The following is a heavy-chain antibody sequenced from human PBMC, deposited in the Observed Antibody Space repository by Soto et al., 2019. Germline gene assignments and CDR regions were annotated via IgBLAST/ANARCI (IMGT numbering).Heavy chain of an antibody. J-gene: IGHJ4*02. CDR1: GFTFSNAW. Sequence: GGSLRLSCAASGFTFSNAWMSWVRQAPGKGPEWVGRIKSNSDGGTTDYAAPVKGRFIISRDDSKNTLYLQMDSLKTEDTAIYYCKRYGSGSYYSLFDYWGQGTLVTVSS. CDR2: IKSNSDGGTT. D-gene: IGHD3-10*01. CDR3: KRYGSGSYYSLFDY. V-gene: IGHV3-15*01.